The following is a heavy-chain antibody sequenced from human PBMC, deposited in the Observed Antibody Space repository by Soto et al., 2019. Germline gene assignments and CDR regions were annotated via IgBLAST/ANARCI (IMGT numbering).Heavy chain of an antibody. J-gene: IGHJ4*02. CDR3: AREHSSSWRFDY. V-gene: IGHV1-8*01. D-gene: IGHD6-13*01. Sequence: QVQLVQSGAEVKKPGASVRVSCKASGYTFTSYDINWVRQATGQGLEWMGWMNPNSGNTGYAQKFQGRVTMTRDTSISTAYMELSSLRSEDTAVYYCAREHSSSWRFDYWGQGTLVTVSS. CDR1: GYTFTSYD. CDR2: MNPNSGNT.